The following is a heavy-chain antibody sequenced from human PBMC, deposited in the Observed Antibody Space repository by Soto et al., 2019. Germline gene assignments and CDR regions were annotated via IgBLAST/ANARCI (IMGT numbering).Heavy chain of an antibody. V-gene: IGHV3-21*01. Sequence: GGSLRLSCAASGFTFGSYSMNWVRQAPGKGLEWVSCISGTGSYIYYADSVKGRFTISRDNAKNSLYLQMNSLRAEDTAVYYCASPSDRHHYYYYYMDVWGKGTTVTVSS. CDR1: GFTFGSYS. D-gene: IGHD2-21*02. CDR3: ASPSDRHHYYYYYMDV. J-gene: IGHJ6*03. CDR2: ISGTGSYI.